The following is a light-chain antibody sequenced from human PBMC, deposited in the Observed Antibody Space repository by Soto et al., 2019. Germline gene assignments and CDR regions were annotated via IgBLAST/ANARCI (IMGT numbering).Light chain of an antibody. Sequence: DIQMTQSPSTLSASVGYIVTITCRASQRISSWLAWYQQKPGKAPKLLIYDASALPRGVPSRFSGSGSGTKFTLTIASLQPDDFATYYCQQYETFSGTFGPGTKVDIK. J-gene: IGKJ1*01. V-gene: IGKV1-5*01. CDR1: QRISSW. CDR3: QQYETFSGT. CDR2: DAS.